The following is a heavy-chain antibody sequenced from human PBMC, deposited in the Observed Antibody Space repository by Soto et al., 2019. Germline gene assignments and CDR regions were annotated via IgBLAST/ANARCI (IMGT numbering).Heavy chain of an antibody. D-gene: IGHD2-2*01. CDR3: AKDGGPAYCNSPGCSAEHFDY. CDR2: INAGNGNT. Sequence: ASVKVSCKASGYTFNSYAMHWVRQAPGQRLEWMGWINAGNGNTKYSQKFQGRVTITRDTSASTAYMELSSLRHEDTAVYYCAKDGGPAYCNSPGCSAEHFDYWRQGTQVTVSS. V-gene: IGHV1-3*01. CDR1: GYTFNSYA. J-gene: IGHJ4*02.